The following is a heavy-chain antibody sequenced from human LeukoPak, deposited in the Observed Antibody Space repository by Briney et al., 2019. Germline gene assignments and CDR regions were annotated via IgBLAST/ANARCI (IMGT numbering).Heavy chain of an antibody. Sequence: WVRQAPGKGLEWIGSIFYSGSTYYNPSLKSRVTISVDTSKNQFSLRLSSVTAADTAVYYCARQQSNWASGPGMDVWGQGTTVTVSS. V-gene: IGHV4-39*01. CDR3: ARQQSNWASGPGMDV. CDR2: IFYSGST. J-gene: IGHJ6*02. D-gene: IGHD7-27*01.